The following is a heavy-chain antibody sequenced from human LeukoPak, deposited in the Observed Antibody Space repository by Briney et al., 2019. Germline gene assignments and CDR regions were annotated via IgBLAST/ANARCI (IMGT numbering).Heavy chain of an antibody. CDR2: INHSGST. J-gene: IGHJ4*02. CDR3: AREVGYCSSTSCSTIFDY. CDR1: GGSFSGYY. Sequence: SETLSLTCAVYGGSFSGYYWSWIRQPPGKGLEWIGEINHSGSTNYNPSLKSRVTISVDTSKNQFSLKLSSVTAADTAVYYCAREVGYCSSTSCSTIFDYWGQGTLVTVSS. D-gene: IGHD2-2*01. V-gene: IGHV4-34*01.